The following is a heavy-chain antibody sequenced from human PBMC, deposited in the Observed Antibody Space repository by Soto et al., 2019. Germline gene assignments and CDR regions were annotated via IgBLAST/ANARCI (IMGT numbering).Heavy chain of an antibody. CDR1: GGSISDYY. V-gene: IGHV4-4*07. Sequence: QVQLQESGPGLVKPSETLSLTCNVSGGSISDYYWSWIRQPADKGLEWIGRIYVSGSTDYNPSLKNRVTMSADTSKNLLSLRLTSVTAADTAVYFCAKDRGYNSQFFYYYGLDVWGQGTTVTVSS. D-gene: IGHD1-1*01. CDR2: IYVSGST. CDR3: AKDRGYNSQFFYYYGLDV. J-gene: IGHJ6*02.